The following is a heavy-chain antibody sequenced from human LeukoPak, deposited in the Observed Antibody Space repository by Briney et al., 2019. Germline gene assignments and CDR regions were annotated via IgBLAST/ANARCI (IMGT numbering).Heavy chain of an antibody. CDR1: GFTFSDYY. CDR3: AREKGDDYGDPSDFDY. V-gene: IGHV3-11*05. Sequence: GGSLRLSCAASGFTFSDYYMSWIRQAPGKGLEWVSYISSSSYTNYADSVKGRFTISRDNAKNSLYLQMNSLRAEDTAVYYCAREKGDDYGDPSDFDYWGQGTLVTVSS. CDR2: ISSSSYT. J-gene: IGHJ4*02. D-gene: IGHD4-17*01.